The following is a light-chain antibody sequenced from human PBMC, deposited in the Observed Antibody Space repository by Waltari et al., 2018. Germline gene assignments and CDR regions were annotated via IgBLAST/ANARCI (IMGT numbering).Light chain of an antibody. CDR3: MQGTHWLS. CDR1: RIHVPRNGNTV. Sequence: SRIHVPRNGNTVFEWLQKRPGQSPRRVIYKVSKRDSGVPDRFSGSGSGTDFTLKISRVEAEDVGIYYCMQGTHWLSFGPGTRVDIK. V-gene: IGKV2-30*02. CDR2: KVS. J-gene: IGKJ3*01.